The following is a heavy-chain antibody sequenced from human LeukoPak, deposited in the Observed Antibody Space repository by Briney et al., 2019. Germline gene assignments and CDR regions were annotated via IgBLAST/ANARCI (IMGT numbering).Heavy chain of an antibody. J-gene: IGHJ4*02. CDR1: GFTFSSYA. CDR2: ISGSGGST. V-gene: IGHV3-23*01. D-gene: IGHD6-19*01. Sequence: GGSLRLSCAASGFTFSSYAMSWVRQAPGKGLEWVSAISGSGGSTHYADSVKGRFTISRDNSKNTLYLQMNSLRAEDTAVYYCAKDPRTSSSSGWYVYWGQGTLVTVSS. CDR3: AKDPRTSSSSGWYVY.